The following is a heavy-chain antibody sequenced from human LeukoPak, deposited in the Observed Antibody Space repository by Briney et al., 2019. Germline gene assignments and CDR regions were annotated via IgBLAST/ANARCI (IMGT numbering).Heavy chain of an antibody. D-gene: IGHD6-13*01. CDR3: ASGRQLGY. J-gene: IGHJ4*02. CDR1: VFSLSNYW. Sequence: PGGALRLSCAASVFSLSNYWMSWVRPAPGKGLEWVANIKQEGSEKYYVDSVKGRFTISRDNDKNSLYLQMNSLRAEDAAVYYCASGRQLGYWGQGTLVTVSS. V-gene: IGHV3-7*01. CDR2: IKQEGSEK.